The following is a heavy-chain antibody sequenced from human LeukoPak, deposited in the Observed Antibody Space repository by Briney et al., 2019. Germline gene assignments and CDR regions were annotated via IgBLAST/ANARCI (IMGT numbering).Heavy chain of an antibody. V-gene: IGHV3-21*04. CDR2: ISSSSSYI. Sequence: GGSLRLSCAASGFTFSSYSMNWVRQAPGKGLEWVSSISSSSSYIYYADSVKGRFTISRDNAKNSLYLQMNSLRAEDTAVYYCAKGGWELLTFDCWGQGTLVTVSS. D-gene: IGHD1-26*01. CDR1: GFTFSSYS. J-gene: IGHJ4*02. CDR3: AKGGWELLTFDC.